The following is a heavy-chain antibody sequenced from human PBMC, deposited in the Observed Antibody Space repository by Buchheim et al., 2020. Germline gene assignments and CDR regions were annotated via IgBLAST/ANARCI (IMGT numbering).Heavy chain of an antibody. CDR1: GGSISSSNW. D-gene: IGHD3-9*01. CDR3: ARFMGLRYFDWSKRSGAFDY. V-gene: IGHV4-4*02. J-gene: IGHJ4*02. CDR2: IYHSGST. Sequence: QVQLQQWGAGLLKPSGTLSLTCAVSGGSISSSNWWSWVRQPPGKGLEWIGEIYHSGSTNYNPSLKSRVTISVDKSKNQFSLKLSSVTAADTAVYYCARFMGLRYFDWSKRSGAFDYWGQGTL.